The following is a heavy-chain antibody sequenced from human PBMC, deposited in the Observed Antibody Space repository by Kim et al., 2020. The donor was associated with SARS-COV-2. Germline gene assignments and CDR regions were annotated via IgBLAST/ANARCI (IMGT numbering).Heavy chain of an antibody. CDR3: ARERGITMTEIDY. CDR1: GGSFSGYY. J-gene: IGHJ4*02. Sequence: SETLSLTCAVYGGSFSGYYWSWIRQPPGKGLEWIGEINHSGSTNYNPSLKSRVTISVDTSKNQFSLKLSSVTAADTAVYYCARERGITMTEIDYWGQGTLVTVSS. CDR2: INHSGST. D-gene: IGHD3-22*01. V-gene: IGHV4-34*01.